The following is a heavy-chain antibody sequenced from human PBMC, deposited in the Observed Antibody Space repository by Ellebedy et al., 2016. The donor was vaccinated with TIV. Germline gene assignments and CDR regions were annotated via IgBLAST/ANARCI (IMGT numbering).Heavy chain of an antibody. Sequence: MPSETLSLTCTVSGGSISSYYWSWIRQPPGKGLEWIGYISYSGSTNYNPSLKSRVTISVDTSKNQFSLKLSSVTAADTAVYYCARALVISGSYYVDYWGQGTLVTVSS. D-gene: IGHD1-26*01. CDR1: GGSISSYY. V-gene: IGHV4-59*12. CDR2: ISYSGST. J-gene: IGHJ4*02. CDR3: ARALVISGSYYVDY.